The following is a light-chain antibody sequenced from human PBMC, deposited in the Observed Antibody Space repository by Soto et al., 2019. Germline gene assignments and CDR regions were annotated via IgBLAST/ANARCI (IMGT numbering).Light chain of an antibody. Sequence: DIQMTQSPSTLSASVGDRVTITCRASQSISSWLAWYQQKPGKAPKLLIYKASSLESGVPSRFSGSGSGTVFPLTISSLEPDAFATYYCQQYNSYPSFGGGTKVEIK. J-gene: IGKJ4*01. CDR1: QSISSW. CDR3: QQYNSYPS. V-gene: IGKV1-5*03. CDR2: KAS.